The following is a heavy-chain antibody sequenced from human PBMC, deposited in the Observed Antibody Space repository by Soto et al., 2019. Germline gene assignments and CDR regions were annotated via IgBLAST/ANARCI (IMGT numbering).Heavy chain of an antibody. J-gene: IGHJ4*02. V-gene: IGHV4-4*07. Sequence: QVQLQESGPGVVRPSETLSLTCSVSGSSFTGDYWSWIRQPAGKGLEWIGRVFGNGAGTPIYNSALKNRVTMSVDSSKTQFSLKLTSVTAVDTALYYCARDLPPYDRRRQSAGAFEDWGQGTLVTVSS. CDR3: ARDLPPYDRRRQSAGAFED. D-gene: IGHD5-12*01. CDR2: VFGNGAGTP. CDR1: GSSFTGDY.